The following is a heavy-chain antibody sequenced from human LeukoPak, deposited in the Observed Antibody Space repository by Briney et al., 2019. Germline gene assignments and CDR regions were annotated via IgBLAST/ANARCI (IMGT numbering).Heavy chain of an antibody. V-gene: IGHV4-39*07. CDR3: ARSSGSYLYYGMDV. J-gene: IGHJ6*02. CDR2: IYFSGST. D-gene: IGHD3-10*01. CDR1: RGSSSYY. Sequence: SETLSLTCTVSRGSSSYYWGWIRQPPGKGLEWIGSIYFSGSTYYNPSLKSRVTISVDTSKNQFSLKLSSVTAADTAVYYCARSSGSYLYYGMDVWGQGTMVTVSS.